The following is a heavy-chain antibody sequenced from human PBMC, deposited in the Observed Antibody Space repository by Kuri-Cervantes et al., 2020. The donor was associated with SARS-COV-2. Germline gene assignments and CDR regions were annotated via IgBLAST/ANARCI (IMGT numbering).Heavy chain of an antibody. Sequence: SETLSLTCAVYGGSFSGYYWSWIRQPPGKGLEWIGYIHYRGSSKYNPSLMTRVTISMDTSENQFSLKLSSVTAADTAVYYCARVGPYYYYGMDVWGQGTTVTVSS. CDR2: IHYRGSS. J-gene: IGHJ6*02. CDR3: ARVGPYYYYGMDV. V-gene: IGHV4-59*01. CDR1: GGSFSGYY.